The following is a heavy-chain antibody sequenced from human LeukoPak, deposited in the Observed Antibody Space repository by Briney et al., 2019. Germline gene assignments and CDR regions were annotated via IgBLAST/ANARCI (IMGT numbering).Heavy chain of an antibody. CDR1: GGSISNGDYY. D-gene: IGHD4-17*01. CDR2: IYYSGST. CDR3: ARERLTTVTSYFDY. V-gene: IGHV4-30-4*01. Sequence: SETLSLTCTVSGGSISNGDYYWSWIRQPPGKGLEWIGYIYYSGSTYYNPSLKSRVTISVDTSKNQFSLKLSSVTAADTAVYYCARERLTTVTSYFDYWGQGTLVTVSS. J-gene: IGHJ4*02.